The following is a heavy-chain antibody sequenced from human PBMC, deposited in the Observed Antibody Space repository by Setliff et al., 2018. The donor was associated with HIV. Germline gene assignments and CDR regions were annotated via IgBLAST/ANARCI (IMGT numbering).Heavy chain of an antibody. CDR1: GFTVYSYY. J-gene: IGHJ4*02. D-gene: IGHD3-10*01. CDR2: IYSDGNT. V-gene: IGHV3-66*02. Sequence: GGSLRLSCAASGFTVYSYYMSWVRQAPGKGLEWVSVIYSDGNTYYADSVKGRFTVSRDNSRNTLHLQMNSLRPDDTAVYYCVSSQSPQDRAVIIGGLWGQGTQVTVSS. CDR3: VSSQSPQDRAVIIGGL.